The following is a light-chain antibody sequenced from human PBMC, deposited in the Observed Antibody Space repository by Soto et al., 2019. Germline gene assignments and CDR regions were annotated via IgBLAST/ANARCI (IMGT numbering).Light chain of an antibody. CDR2: DVS. J-gene: IGLJ1*01. V-gene: IGLV2-14*01. CDR3: VSYTTSASYV. Sequence: QSALTQPASVSGSPGQSITISCTGTSSDVGGFIFVSWYQQHPGRAPKPMIYDVSNRPSGVSNRFSGSKSGNTASLTISRLQADDDADYYCVSYTTSASYVFGTGTKVTVL. CDR1: SSDVGGFIF.